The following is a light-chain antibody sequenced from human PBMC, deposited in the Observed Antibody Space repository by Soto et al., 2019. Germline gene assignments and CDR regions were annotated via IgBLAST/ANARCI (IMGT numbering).Light chain of an antibody. J-gene: IGKJ5*01. CDR1: QSISSY. Sequence: DIPMTQSPSSLSASVGDRVTITCRASQSISSYLNWYQQKPGKAPKLLIYAASSLQSGVPSRFSGSGSGTDFTLTISSLQPDDFATYYCQQSYSTLSITFGQGTRLEIK. CDR3: QQSYSTLSIT. CDR2: AAS. V-gene: IGKV1-39*01.